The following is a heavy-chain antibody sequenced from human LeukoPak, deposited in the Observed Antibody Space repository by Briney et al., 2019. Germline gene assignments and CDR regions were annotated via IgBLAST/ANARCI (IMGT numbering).Heavy chain of an antibody. CDR3: ARVKVAAAGNYYYGMDV. CDR1: GYTFTGYY. Sequence: ASVKVSCKASGYTFTGYYMHWVRQAPGQGLEWMGWINPNSGGTNYAQKFQGRVTMTRDTSISTAYMELSRLRSDDTAVYYCARVKVAAAGNYYYGMDVWGQGTTVTVSS. CDR2: INPNSGGT. J-gene: IGHJ6*02. D-gene: IGHD6-13*01. V-gene: IGHV1-2*02.